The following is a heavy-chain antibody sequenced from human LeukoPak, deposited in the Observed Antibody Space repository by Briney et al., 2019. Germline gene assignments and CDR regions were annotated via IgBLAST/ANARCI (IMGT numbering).Heavy chain of an antibody. CDR3: ARGARYCSGGSCYGDDEYYYYYYGMDV. J-gene: IGHJ6*02. V-gene: IGHV3-20*01. CDR2: INWNGGST. CDR1: GFTFDDYA. Sequence: GRSLRLSCAASGFTFDDYAMHWVRQAPGKGLEWVSGINWNGGSTGYADSVKGRFTISRDDAKNSLYLQMNSLRAEDTALYHCARGARYCSGGSCYGDDEYYYYYYGMDVWGQGTTVTVSS. D-gene: IGHD2-15*01.